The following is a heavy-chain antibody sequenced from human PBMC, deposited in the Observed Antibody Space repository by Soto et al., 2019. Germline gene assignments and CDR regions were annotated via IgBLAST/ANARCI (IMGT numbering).Heavy chain of an antibody. Sequence: QVQLVQSGAEVKKPGSSVKVSCKASGGTFSSYTISWVRQAPGQGLEWMGRIIPNLGIANYAQKFQGRVTITADKSTSTAYMELSSLRSEDTAVYYCAREGYYYDSSGSPVYWGQGTLVTVSS. J-gene: IGHJ4*02. V-gene: IGHV1-69*08. CDR2: IIPNLGIA. D-gene: IGHD3-22*01. CDR1: GGTFSSYT. CDR3: AREGYYYDSSGSPVY.